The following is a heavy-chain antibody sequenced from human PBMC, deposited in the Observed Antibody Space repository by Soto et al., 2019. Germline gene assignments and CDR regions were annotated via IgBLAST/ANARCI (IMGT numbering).Heavy chain of an antibody. CDR1: GYSFTSYF. CDR2: TYPEDSQT. J-gene: IGHJ5*02. V-gene: IGHV5-51*01. Sequence: PGESLKISCKASGYSFTSYFIGWVRQISGKGLEWMGITYPEDSQTLYSPSFQGQVTISVDKSISTVYLQWSSLKASDTATYYCARRRFFDTLLDPWGQGTLVTVSS. CDR3: ARRRFFDTLLDP. D-gene: IGHD3-9*01.